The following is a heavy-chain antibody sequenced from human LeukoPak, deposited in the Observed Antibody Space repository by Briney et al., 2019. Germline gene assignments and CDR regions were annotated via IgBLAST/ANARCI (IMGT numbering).Heavy chain of an antibody. J-gene: IGHJ4*02. CDR2: IDPSDSET. CDR1: GYSFTSYW. D-gene: IGHD7-27*01. Sequence: GESLKISCKASGYSFTSYWIGWVRQMPGKGLEWMGIIDPSDSETRYTPSFQGQVTISVDKSLTTADLQWDSLKASDTAMYYCARQEAMGRSGDDWGQGTLVTVSS. CDR3: ARQEAMGRSGDD. V-gene: IGHV5-51*01.